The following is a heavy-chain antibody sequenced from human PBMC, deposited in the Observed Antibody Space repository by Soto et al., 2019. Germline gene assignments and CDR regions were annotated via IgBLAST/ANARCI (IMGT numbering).Heavy chain of an antibody. V-gene: IGHV3-66*01. CDR3: ASTVTVTTLDY. D-gene: IGHD4-17*01. CDR1: GFTVSSNY. Sequence: GGSLRLSCAASGFTVSSNYMSWVRQAPGKGLEWVSVIYSGGSTYYADSVKGRFTISRDNSKNTLYLQMNSLRAEDTAVYYCASTVTVTTLDYWGQGTLVTVSS. J-gene: IGHJ4*02. CDR2: IYSGGST.